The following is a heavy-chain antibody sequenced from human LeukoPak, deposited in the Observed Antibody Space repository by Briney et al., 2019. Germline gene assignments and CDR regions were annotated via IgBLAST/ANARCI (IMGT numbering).Heavy chain of an antibody. CDR3: ARDLPSTSNWELDY. J-gene: IGHJ4*02. CDR1: GYTFIDYY. Sequence: APVRVSCKASGYTFIDYYIHWVRPSPGQGLEWMGRINPNIPNTDDTDYAQNFQGRVTMTRDASISTAFMELSRLTSDDTAVYYCARDLPSTSNWELDYWGQGTLVTVSS. V-gene: IGHV1-2*06. D-gene: IGHD7-27*01. CDR2: INPNIPNTDDT.